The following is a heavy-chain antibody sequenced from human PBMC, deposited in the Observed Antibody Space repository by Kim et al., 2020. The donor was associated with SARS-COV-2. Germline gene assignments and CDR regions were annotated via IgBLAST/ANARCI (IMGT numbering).Heavy chain of an antibody. CDR2: IYYSGST. D-gene: IGHD6-13*01. Sequence: SETLSLTCTVSGGSISSSSYYWGWIRQPPGKGLEWIGSIYYSGSTYYNPSLKSRVTISVDTSKNQFSLKLSSVTAADTAVYYCARFPIAAAGTFDYWGQGTLVTVSS. J-gene: IGHJ4*02. V-gene: IGHV4-39*01. CDR1: GGSISSSSYY. CDR3: ARFPIAAAGTFDY.